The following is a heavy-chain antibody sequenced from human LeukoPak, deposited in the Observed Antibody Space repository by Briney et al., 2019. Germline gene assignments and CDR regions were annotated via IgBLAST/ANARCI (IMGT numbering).Heavy chain of an antibody. J-gene: IGHJ4*02. Sequence: GGSLRLSCAASGFTFSSYWMHWFRQAPGKGLVWVSRVNTDGSSTSYADSVKGRFTVSRDNAKSTLYLQMNSLRAEDTAVYYCARGSYSSSWYSVYYWGQGTLVTVSS. CDR2: VNTDGSST. D-gene: IGHD6-13*01. CDR3: ARGSYSSSWYSVYY. CDR1: GFTFSSYW. V-gene: IGHV3-74*01.